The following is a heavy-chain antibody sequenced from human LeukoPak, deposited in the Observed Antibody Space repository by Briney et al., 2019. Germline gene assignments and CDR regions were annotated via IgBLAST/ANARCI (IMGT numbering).Heavy chain of an antibody. CDR2: ISWNSGSI. D-gene: IGHD3-3*01. J-gene: IGHJ3*02. V-gene: IGHV3-9*01. Sequence: PGRSLRLSCAASGFTFDDYAMHWVRQAPGKGLEWVSGISWNSGSIGYADSVKGRFTISRDNAKNSLFLQMNSLRAEDTAVYYCAKIFGVVTPSDAFDIWGQGTMVTVSS. CDR3: AKIFGVVTPSDAFDI. CDR1: GFTFDDYA.